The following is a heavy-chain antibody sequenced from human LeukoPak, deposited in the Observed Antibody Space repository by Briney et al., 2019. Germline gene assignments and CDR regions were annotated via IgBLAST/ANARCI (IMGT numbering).Heavy chain of an antibody. V-gene: IGHV3-30*03. CDR1: GFTFSTYG. J-gene: IGHJ5*02. Sequence: GGSLRLSCVASGFTFSTYGMNWVRQAPGKGLEWVAVISYDGSNKYYADSVKGRFTMSRDNSNNTVYLQMNSLRSEDTAVYYCATQRGVVIMHWFDPWGQGTLVTVSS. CDR3: ATQRGVVIMHWFDP. D-gene: IGHD3-3*01. CDR2: ISYDGSNK.